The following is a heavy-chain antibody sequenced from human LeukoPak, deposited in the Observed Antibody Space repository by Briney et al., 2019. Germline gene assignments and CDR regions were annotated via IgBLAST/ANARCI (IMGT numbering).Heavy chain of an antibody. Sequence: SETLSLTCTVSGYSISSGYYWGWIRQPPGKGLEWIGSIYYSGTTYYNPSLKSRVTISVDTSKNQFSLKLSSVTAADTAVYYCARYCGGDCYRYYFDYWGQGTLVTVSS. CDR3: ARYCGGDCYRYYFDY. D-gene: IGHD2-21*01. J-gene: IGHJ4*02. CDR1: GYSISSGYY. V-gene: IGHV4-38-2*02. CDR2: IYYSGTT.